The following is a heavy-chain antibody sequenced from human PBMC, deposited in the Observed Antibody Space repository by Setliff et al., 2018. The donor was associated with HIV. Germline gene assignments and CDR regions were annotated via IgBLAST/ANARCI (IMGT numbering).Heavy chain of an antibody. V-gene: IGHV4-39*01. CDR1: GVSINRTDHY. CDR3: ARVPVPGANWFDP. J-gene: IGHJ5*02. CDR2: VSQSGST. Sequence: KTSETLSLTCSVSGVSINRTDHYWGWIRQSPGKSLEWIGSVSQSGSTYYNPSLKSRITISVDRSKNLFSLKLISVTAADQGVYYCARVPVPGANWFDPWGLGTLVTAPQ.